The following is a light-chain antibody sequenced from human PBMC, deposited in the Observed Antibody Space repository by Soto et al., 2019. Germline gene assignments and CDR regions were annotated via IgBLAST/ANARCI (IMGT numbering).Light chain of an antibody. CDR3: QQYKSYFWT. J-gene: IGKJ1*01. V-gene: IGKV1-5*01. CDR1: QSISSW. CDR2: DAS. Sequence: DIQMTQSPSTLSASVGDRVTITCRASQSISSWLAWFQQKPGKAPKLLIYDASSLESGVPSRFSGSESGTEFTLTISSLQPDDFATYYCQQYKSYFWTFGQGTKVDI.